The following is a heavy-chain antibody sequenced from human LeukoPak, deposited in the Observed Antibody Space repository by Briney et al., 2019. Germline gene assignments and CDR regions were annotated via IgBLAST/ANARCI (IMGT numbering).Heavy chain of an antibody. CDR2: IYTSGST. CDR1: GGSISSGSYY. Sequence: SQTLSLTCTVSGGSISSGSYYWSWIRQPAGKGLEWIGRIYTSGSTNYNPSLKSRVTTSVDTSKNQFSLKLSSVAAADTAVYYCARASAAAPFDYWGQGTLVTVSS. CDR3: ARASAAAPFDY. D-gene: IGHD2-2*01. J-gene: IGHJ4*02. V-gene: IGHV4-61*02.